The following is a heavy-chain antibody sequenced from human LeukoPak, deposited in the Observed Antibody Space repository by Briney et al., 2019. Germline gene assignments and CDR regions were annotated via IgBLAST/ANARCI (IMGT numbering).Heavy chain of an antibody. CDR2: INSNGGST. Sequence: PGGSLRLSCVASGFTFSSYAMHWVRQTPGKGLEYVSGINSNGGSTHYANSVKGRFTISRDNSKHTLYLQMGSLRTEDMAVYYCASSNSGSYGVYWGQGTLVTVSS. J-gene: IGHJ4*02. D-gene: IGHD1-26*01. V-gene: IGHV3-64*01. CDR1: GFTFSSYA. CDR3: ASSNSGSYGVY.